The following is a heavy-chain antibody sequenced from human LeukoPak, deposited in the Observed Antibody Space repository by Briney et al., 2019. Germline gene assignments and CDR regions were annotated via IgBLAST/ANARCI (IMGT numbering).Heavy chain of an antibody. CDR1: GYTFTSYD. Sequence: ASVKVSFKASGYTFTSYDINWVRQGTGQRLEWMGWMNPNSGNTGYAQKFQGRVTMTRNTSISTAYMELSSLRSEDTAVYYCARSPKGELRDSGYDHGFDYWGQGTLVTVSS. V-gene: IGHV1-8*01. CDR3: ARSPKGELRDSGYDHGFDY. J-gene: IGHJ4*02. CDR2: MNPNSGNT. D-gene: IGHD5-12*01.